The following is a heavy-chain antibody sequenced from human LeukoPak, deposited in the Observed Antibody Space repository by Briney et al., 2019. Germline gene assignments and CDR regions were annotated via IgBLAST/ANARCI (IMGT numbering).Heavy chain of an antibody. V-gene: IGHV4-61*02. CDR1: GGSISSGSYY. CDR2: IYTSGST. D-gene: IGHD6-13*01. CDR3: ARDTGSSSWYPANNWFDP. Sequence: SETLSLTCTVSGGSISSGSYYWSWLRQPAGKGLEWIGRIYTSGSTNYNPSLKSRVTISVDTSKNQFSLKLSSVTAADTAVYYCARDTGSSSWYPANNWFDPWGQGTLVTVSS. J-gene: IGHJ5*02.